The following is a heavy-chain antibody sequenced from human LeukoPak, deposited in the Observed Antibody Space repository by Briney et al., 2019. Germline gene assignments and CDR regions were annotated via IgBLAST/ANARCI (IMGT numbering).Heavy chain of an antibody. CDR3: ARGGSIVVVVAAILDY. Sequence: ASVKVSCKASGYTFTNYYMHWVRQAPGQGLEWMGIINPSGGSTSYAQKFQGRVTMTRDTSTSTVYMELSSLRSEDTAVYYCARGGSIVVVVAAILDYWGQGTLVTVSS. D-gene: IGHD2-15*01. CDR1: GYTFTNYY. J-gene: IGHJ4*02. CDR2: INPSGGST. V-gene: IGHV1-46*01.